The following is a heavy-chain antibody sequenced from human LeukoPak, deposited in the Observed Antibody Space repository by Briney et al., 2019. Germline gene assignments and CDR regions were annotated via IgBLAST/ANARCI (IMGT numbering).Heavy chain of an antibody. J-gene: IGHJ4*02. V-gene: IGHV3-23*01. CDR3: AKSQDGGRLFHFDY. CDR1: GFTFSDYA. CDR2: ISGSGGGT. Sequence: GGSLRLSCAASGFTFSDYAMSWVRQAPEKGLEWVSTISGSGGGTYYADSVKGRFTISRDDSKNTLYLQMNSLRAEDTAVYFCAKSQDGGRLFHFDYWGQGTLVTVSS. D-gene: IGHD1-26*01.